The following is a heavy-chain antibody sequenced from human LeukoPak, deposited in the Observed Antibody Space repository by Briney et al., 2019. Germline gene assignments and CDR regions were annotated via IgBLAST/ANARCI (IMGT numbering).Heavy chain of an antibody. J-gene: IGHJ3*02. V-gene: IGHV1-18*01. Sequence: GASVKVSCKPSGYSFTSYGITWVRQAPGQGLEWMGWITTYNGNTYYAQNFQGRVTMTEDTSTSTAYMEVRSLRSDDTAVYYCARVPELDAFDIWGQGTMVTVSS. CDR2: ITTYNGNT. CDR1: GYSFTSYG. D-gene: IGHD1-14*01. CDR3: ARVPELDAFDI.